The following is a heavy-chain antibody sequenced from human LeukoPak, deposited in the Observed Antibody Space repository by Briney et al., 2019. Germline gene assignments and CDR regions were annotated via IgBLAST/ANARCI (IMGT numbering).Heavy chain of an antibody. V-gene: IGHV4-39*01. CDR3: ATLGYCSGGSCRYFDY. J-gene: IGHJ4*02. CDR1: GGSISSSSYY. D-gene: IGHD2-15*01. Sequence: PSETLSLTCTFSGGSISSSSYYGGWIRQPPGKGLEGIGSIYYSGCTYYNPPLKSRITISVDTSKNQFSLKLSSVTAADTAVYYCATLGYCSGGSCRYFDYWGQGTLVTVSS. CDR2: IYYSGCT.